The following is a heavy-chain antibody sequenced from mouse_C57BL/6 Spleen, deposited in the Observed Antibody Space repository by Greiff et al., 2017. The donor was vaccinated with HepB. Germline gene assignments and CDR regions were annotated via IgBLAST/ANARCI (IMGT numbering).Heavy chain of an antibody. CDR1: GYTFTSYW. Sequence: QVQLQQPGAELVMPGASVKLSCKASGYTFTSYWMHWVKQRPGQGLEWIGEIDPSDSYTNYNQKFKGKSTLTVDKSSSTAYMQLSSLTSEDSAVYYCARYGVIEGAIDYGGQGTSVTVST. D-gene: IGHD1-1*02. J-gene: IGHJ4*01. CDR3: ARYGVIEGAIDY. V-gene: IGHV1-69*01. CDR2: IDPSDSYT.